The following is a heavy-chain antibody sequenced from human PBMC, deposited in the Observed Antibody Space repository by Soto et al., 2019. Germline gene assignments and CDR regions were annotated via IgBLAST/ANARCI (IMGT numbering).Heavy chain of an antibody. CDR1: GVIVSDTE. CDR3: AREPRYCRGGSCSITGDAYDI. Sequence: GGCLRLACAAWGVIVSDTEVDGVRQETGKGRECVSVISNRGDTHYADSVRGRFSLSRDISDNTLHLQMNNLRVEDTAVYYCAREPRYCRGGSCSITGDAYDIWGQGTMVTVSS. V-gene: IGHV3-66*01. CDR2: ISNRGDT. J-gene: IGHJ3*02. D-gene: IGHD2-15*01.